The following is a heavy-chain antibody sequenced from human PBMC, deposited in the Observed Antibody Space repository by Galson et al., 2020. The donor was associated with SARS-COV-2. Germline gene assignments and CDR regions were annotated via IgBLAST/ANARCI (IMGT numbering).Heavy chain of an antibody. Sequence: SLKISCAASGFTFDDYAMHWVRQAPGKGLEWVSGISWNSGSIGYADSVKGRFTISRDNAKNSLYLQMNSLRAEDTALYYCAKDLEGFSGWLVGYFDLWGRGTLVTVSS. CDR2: ISWNSGSI. CDR1: GFTFDDYA. V-gene: IGHV3-9*01. CDR3: AKDLEGFSGWLVGYFDL. J-gene: IGHJ2*01. D-gene: IGHD6-19*01.